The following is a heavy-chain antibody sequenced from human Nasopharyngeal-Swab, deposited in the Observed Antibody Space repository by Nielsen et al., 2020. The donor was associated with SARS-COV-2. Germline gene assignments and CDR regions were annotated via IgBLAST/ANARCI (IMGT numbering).Heavy chain of an antibody. CDR3: ARDYYDSREFDY. CDR1: GYTFIRHG. Sequence: SVNVSCKASGYTFIRHGINWVRQTPAQGLEGVGRINTLAGDRKYAQKVQGRLTMTTDTASSTAYMELRSLRSDDPAVYFCARDYYDSREFDYWGQGTLVTVSS. V-gene: IGHV1-18*01. D-gene: IGHD3-22*01. J-gene: IGHJ4*02. CDR2: INTLAGDR.